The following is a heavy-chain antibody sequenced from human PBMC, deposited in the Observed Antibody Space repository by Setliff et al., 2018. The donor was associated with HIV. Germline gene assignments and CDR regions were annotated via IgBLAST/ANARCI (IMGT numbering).Heavy chain of an antibody. V-gene: IGHV1-8*02. CDR2: MNTNTGNT. CDR1: GYSFTNYD. Sequence: ASVKVSCKASGYSFTNYDINWVRQATGQGLEWMGWMNTNTGNTGYARKFQGRVTMTRDTSTSTLYMELSSLRSEATAVYYCARDGHYNFWSGYGYYYYHMDVGGKGTTVTVS. CDR3: ARDGHYNFWSGYGYYYYHMDV. D-gene: IGHD3-3*01. J-gene: IGHJ6*03.